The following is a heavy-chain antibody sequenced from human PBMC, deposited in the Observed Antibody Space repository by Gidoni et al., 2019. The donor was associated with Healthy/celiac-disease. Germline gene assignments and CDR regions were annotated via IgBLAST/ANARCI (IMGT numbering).Heavy chain of an antibody. CDR1: GFTFSDYY. D-gene: IGHD1-20*01. V-gene: IGHV3-11*01. J-gene: IGHJ6*02. CDR2: ISSSGSTI. Sequence: QVQLVESGGGLVKPGGSLRLPCAASGFTFSDYYLSWIRQAPGKGLEWVSYISSSGSTIYYADSVKGRFTISRDNAKNSLYLQMNSLRAEDTAVYYCARSLYNWKESYYYYGMDVWGQGTTVTVSS. CDR3: ARSLYNWKESYYYYGMDV.